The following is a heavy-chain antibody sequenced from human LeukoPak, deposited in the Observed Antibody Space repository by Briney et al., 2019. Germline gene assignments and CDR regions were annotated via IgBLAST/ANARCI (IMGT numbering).Heavy chain of an antibody. J-gene: IGHJ4*02. V-gene: IGHV3-7*01. D-gene: IGHD2-21*02. Sequence: PGGSLRLSCAASGFTFSSYWMSWVRQAPGKGLEWVANIKEDGSEKEYVDSVKGRFTISRDNAKNSVYLQMKSLRADDTAVYYCARDWGDGFDYWGQGTLVTVSS. CDR1: GFTFSSYW. CDR2: IKEDGSEK. CDR3: ARDWGDGFDY.